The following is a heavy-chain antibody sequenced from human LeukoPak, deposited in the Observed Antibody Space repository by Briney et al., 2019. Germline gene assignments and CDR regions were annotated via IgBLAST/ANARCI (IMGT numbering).Heavy chain of an antibody. Sequence: SETLSLTCDVSGGAISTYYWSWIRQPPGKGLEWIGYISNSGSSKHNPSLKSRVTISVDTSKNQFSLKLNSVTAADTAVYYCASLTMIVVVMGAFDIWGQGTMVTVSS. D-gene: IGHD3-22*01. CDR1: GGAISTYY. CDR2: ISNSGSS. CDR3: ASLTMIVVVMGAFDI. J-gene: IGHJ3*02. V-gene: IGHV4-59*01.